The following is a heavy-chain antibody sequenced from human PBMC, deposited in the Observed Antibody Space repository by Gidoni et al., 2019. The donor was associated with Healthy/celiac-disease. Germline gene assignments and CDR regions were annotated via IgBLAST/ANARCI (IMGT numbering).Heavy chain of an antibody. CDR3: AKRNVVGATTYDY. CDR1: RFTVRSYA. CDR2: ISVSGGNT. J-gene: IGHJ4*02. D-gene: IGHD1-26*01. Sequence: EVQLMESGGGLVQPGGSLRLSCAASRFTVRSYALGWVRQAPGKGLGWVSGISVSGGNTYYADSVKGRFTISRDNSKNTLYLQMNSLRAEDTAVYYCAKRNVVGATTYDYWGQGTLVTVSS. V-gene: IGHV3-23*01.